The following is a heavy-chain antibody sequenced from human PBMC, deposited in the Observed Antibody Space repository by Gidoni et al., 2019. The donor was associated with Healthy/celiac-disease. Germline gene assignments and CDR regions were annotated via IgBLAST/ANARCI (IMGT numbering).Heavy chain of an antibody. CDR2: ISYDGSNK. V-gene: IGHV3-30*18. J-gene: IGHJ4*02. CDR1: GFTFSSYG. D-gene: IGHD3-10*01. Sequence: QVQLVESGGGVVQPGRSLRLSCAASGFTFSSYGRNWVRQAPGKGLAGVAVISYDGSNKYYADSVKGRFTISRDNSKNTLYLQMNSLRAEDTAVYYCANNGELLPFDYWGQGTLVTVSS. CDR3: ANNGELLPFDY.